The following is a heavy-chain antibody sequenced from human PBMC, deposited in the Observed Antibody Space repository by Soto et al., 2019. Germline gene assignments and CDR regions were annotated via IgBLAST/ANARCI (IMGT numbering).Heavy chain of an antibody. CDR3: ACRVVPANDAFDI. V-gene: IGHV3-11*01. Sequence: GSLRLSCAASGFTFSDYYMSWIRQAPGKGLEWVSYISSSGSTIYYADSVKGRFTISRDNAKNSLYLQMNSLRAEDTAVYYCACRVVPANDAFDIWGQGTMVTVSS. J-gene: IGHJ3*02. CDR2: ISSSGSTI. D-gene: IGHD2-2*01. CDR1: GFTFSDYY.